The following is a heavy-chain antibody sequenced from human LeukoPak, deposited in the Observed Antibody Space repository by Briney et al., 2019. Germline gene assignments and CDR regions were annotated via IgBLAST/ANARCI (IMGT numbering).Heavy chain of an antibody. D-gene: IGHD3-10*01. CDR2: ISYDGSNK. J-gene: IGHJ4*02. Sequence: GGSLRLSCAASGFTFSSYAMHWVRQAPGKGLEWVAVISYDGSNKYYADSVKGRFTISRDNSKNTLYLQMNSLRTEDTAVYYCARGAEVLLWFGELLSAFDCWGQGTLVTVSS. CDR3: ARGAEVLLWFGELLSAFDC. V-gene: IGHV3-30-3*01. CDR1: GFTFSSYA.